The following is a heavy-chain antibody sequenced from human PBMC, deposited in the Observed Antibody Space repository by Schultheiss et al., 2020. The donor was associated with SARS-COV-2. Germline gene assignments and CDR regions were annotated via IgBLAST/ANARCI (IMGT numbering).Heavy chain of an antibody. D-gene: IGHD3-10*01. CDR3: ARVLLWEGWFDP. CDR2: INWNGGST. J-gene: IGHJ5*02. Sequence: GESLKISCAASGFTFDDYGMSWVRQAPGKGLEWVSGINWNGGSTYYADSVKGRFTISRDNSKNTLYLQMNSLRAEDTAVYYCARVLLWEGWFDPWGQGTLVTVSS. CDR1: GFTFDDYG. V-gene: IGHV3-20*04.